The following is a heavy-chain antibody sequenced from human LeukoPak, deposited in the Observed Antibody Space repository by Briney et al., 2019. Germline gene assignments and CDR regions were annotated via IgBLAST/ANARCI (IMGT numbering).Heavy chain of an antibody. D-gene: IGHD1-1*01. V-gene: IGHV1-8*02. CDR2: MNPSSGNT. Sequence: ASVKVSCKASGYTFTSYGISWVRQAPGQGLEWMGWMNPSSGNTGYAQKFQGRVAITRDASINTAYLDFYSLTSEDTAVYYCARGYSPTVRTTGNDFWGQGTLVTVSS. CDR1: GYTFTSYG. CDR3: ARGYSPTVRTTGNDF. J-gene: IGHJ4*02.